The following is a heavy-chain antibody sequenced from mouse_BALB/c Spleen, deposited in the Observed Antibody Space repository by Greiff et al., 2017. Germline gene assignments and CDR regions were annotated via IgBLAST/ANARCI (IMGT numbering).Heavy chain of an antibody. CDR3: ASHYDGYGY. CDR1: GFNIKDTY. J-gene: IGHJ2*01. D-gene: IGHD2-3*01. V-gene: IGHV14-3*02. CDR2: IDPANGNT. Sequence: EVKLVESGAELVKPGASVKLSCTASGFNIKDTYMHWVKQRPEQGLEWIGRIDPANGNTKYDPKFQGKATITADTSSNTAYLQLSSLTSEDTAVYYCASHYDGYGYWGQGTTLTVSS.